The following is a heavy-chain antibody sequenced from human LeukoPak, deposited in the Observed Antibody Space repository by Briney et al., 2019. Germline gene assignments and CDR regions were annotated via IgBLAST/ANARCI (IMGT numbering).Heavy chain of an antibody. Sequence: ASVKVSCKASGYTFTSYDINWVRQATGQGLEWMGWMNPNSGNTGYAQKFQGRVTMTRNTSISTAYTELSSLRSEDTAVYYCARGRGLSGGPLNLISTVGVDYWGQGTLVTVSS. CDR1: GYTFTSYD. CDR3: ARGRGLSGGPLNLISTVGVDY. CDR2: MNPNSGNT. D-gene: IGHD3-22*01. V-gene: IGHV1-8*01. J-gene: IGHJ4*02.